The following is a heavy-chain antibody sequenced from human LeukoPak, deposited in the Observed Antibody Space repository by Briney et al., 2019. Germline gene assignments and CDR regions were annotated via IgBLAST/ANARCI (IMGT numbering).Heavy chain of an antibody. CDR1: GFTFSAYW. D-gene: IGHD2-15*01. CDR3: ARDMEDIVVVIAAYDY. CDR2: IKQDGTQK. Sequence: GGSLTLSCAASGFTFSAYWMGWVRQAPGKGLEWVANIKQDGTQKHYVDSVKGRFTIPRDNAKNSLYLQMNGLRAEDTAVYYCARDMEDIVVVIAAYDYWGQGTLVTVSS. V-gene: IGHV3-7*05. J-gene: IGHJ4*02.